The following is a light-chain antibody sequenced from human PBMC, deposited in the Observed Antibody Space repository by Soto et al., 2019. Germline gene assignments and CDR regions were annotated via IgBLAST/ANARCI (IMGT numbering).Light chain of an antibody. Sequence: QSALTQPASVSGSPGQSITISCTGTSSDVGGYNYVSWYQQHPGKAPKLMIYEVTHRPSGVSNRFSGSKSGNTASLTISGLQAEDEADYYCRSYTTTNTYVFGAGTKVTVL. J-gene: IGLJ1*01. CDR2: EVT. CDR3: RSYTTTNTYV. CDR1: SSDVGGYNY. V-gene: IGLV2-14*01.